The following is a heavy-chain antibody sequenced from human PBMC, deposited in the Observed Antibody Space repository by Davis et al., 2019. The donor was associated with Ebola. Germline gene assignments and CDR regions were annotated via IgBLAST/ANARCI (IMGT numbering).Heavy chain of an antibody. Sequence: GESLKISCAASGFTFSSYAMSWVRQAPGKGLEWVSSMSGSGSNTYYADSVKGRFTISRDNSKNTLSLQMNSLRAEDTAVYFCAKDLRQWLVNHNLQHWGLGALVTVSS. V-gene: IGHV3-23*01. D-gene: IGHD6-19*01. CDR2: MSGSGSNT. CDR1: GFTFSSYA. CDR3: AKDLRQWLVNHNLQH. J-gene: IGHJ1*01.